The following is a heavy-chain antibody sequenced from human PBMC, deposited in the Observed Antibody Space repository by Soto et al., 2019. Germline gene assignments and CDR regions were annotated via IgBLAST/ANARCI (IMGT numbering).Heavy chain of an antibody. CDR1: GFTFSSYA. Sequence: GGSLRLSCAASGFTFSSYAMSWVRQAPGKGLEWVSGISGTGGTTYYADSVKGRFTISRDNSKNTLYLQMNSLRAEDTAVYYCAKAVGRPYFDYWGQGTLVTVSS. J-gene: IGHJ4*02. CDR2: ISGTGGTT. D-gene: IGHD1-26*01. V-gene: IGHV3-23*01. CDR3: AKAVGRPYFDY.